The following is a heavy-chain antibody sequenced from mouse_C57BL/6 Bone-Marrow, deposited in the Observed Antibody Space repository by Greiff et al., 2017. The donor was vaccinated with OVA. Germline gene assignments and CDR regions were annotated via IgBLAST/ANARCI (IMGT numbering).Heavy chain of an antibody. Sequence: EVQLQESGPGLVKPSQSLSLTCSVTGYSITSGYYWNWIRQFPGNKLEWMGYISYDGSNNYNPSLKNRISITRDTSKNQFFLKLNSVTTEDTATYYCAREEVTTVVYFDYWGQGTTLTVSS. CDR2: ISYDGSN. CDR1: GYSITSGYY. V-gene: IGHV3-6*01. CDR3: AREEVTTVVYFDY. D-gene: IGHD1-1*01. J-gene: IGHJ2*01.